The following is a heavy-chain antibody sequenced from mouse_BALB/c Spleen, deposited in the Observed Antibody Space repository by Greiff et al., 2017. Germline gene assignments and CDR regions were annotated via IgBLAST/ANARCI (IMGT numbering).Heavy chain of an antibody. Sequence: EVKLQESGPGLVKPSQSLSLTCTVTGYSITSDYAWNWIRQFPGNQLEWMGYISYSGSTSYNPSLKSRISITRDTSKNQFFLQLNSVTTEDTATYYCARLLWGFAYWGQGTLVTVSA. D-gene: IGHD2-10*01. CDR3: ARLLWGFAY. V-gene: IGHV3-2*02. J-gene: IGHJ3*01. CDR2: ISYSGST. CDR1: GYSITSDYA.